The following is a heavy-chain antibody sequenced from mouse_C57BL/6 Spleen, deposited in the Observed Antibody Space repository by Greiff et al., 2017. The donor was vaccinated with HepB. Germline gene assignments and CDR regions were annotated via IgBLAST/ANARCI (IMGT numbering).Heavy chain of an antibody. D-gene: IGHD1-1*01. CDR2: IDPSDSYT. CDR1: GYTFTSYW. Sequence: QVQLQQPGAELVKPGASVKLSCKASGYTFTSYWMQWVKQRPGQGLEWIGEIDPSDSYTNYNQKFKGKATLTVDTSSSTAYMQLSSLTSEDSAVYYCARCGITTVVATDYWGQSTTLTVSS. V-gene: IGHV1-50*01. J-gene: IGHJ2*01. CDR3: ARCGITTVVATDY.